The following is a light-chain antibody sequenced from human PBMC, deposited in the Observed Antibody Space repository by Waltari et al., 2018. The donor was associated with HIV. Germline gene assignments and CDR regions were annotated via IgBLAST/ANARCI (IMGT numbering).Light chain of an antibody. CDR3: ATWDGRLSGVV. CDR2: RNN. CDR1: SSHIGSNY. J-gene: IGLJ2*01. Sequence: QSVLTQPPSASGTPGQRVTISCSGSSSHIGSNYVSWYQQLPGTTPKLLSYRNNQRPSGVPDRFSGSKSGTSASLAISGLRSEDEADYYCATWDGRLSGVVFGGGTKLTVL. V-gene: IGLV1-47*01.